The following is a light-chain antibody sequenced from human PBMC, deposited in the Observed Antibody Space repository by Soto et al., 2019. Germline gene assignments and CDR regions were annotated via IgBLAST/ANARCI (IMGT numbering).Light chain of an antibody. Sequence: DVVMTQSPLSLPVTLGQPASISCRSSRSLVYSDGNAYLNWFHQRPGQSPRRLIYKASNRDSGVPDRFSGSGSGQDFTLHINRVEAEDVGVYSCMQGTHWPPTFGRGTRVEIE. CDR3: MQGTHWPPT. CDR1: RSLVYSDGNAY. V-gene: IGKV2-30*01. CDR2: KAS. J-gene: IGKJ1*01.